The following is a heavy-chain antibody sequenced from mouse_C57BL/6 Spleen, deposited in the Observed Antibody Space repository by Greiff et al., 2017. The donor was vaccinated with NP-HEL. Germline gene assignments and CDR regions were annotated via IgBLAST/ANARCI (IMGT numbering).Heavy chain of an antibody. Sequence: QVQLQQPGAELVKPGASVKLSCKASGYTFTSYWMQWVKQRPGQGLEWIGEIDPSDSYTNYNQKFKGKATLTVDTSSSTAYMQLSSLTSEDSAVYYCARSERAKWFAYWGQGTLVTVSA. CDR3: ARSERAKWFAY. D-gene: IGHD3-1*01. V-gene: IGHV1-50*01. J-gene: IGHJ3*01. CDR1: GYTFTSYW. CDR2: IDPSDSYT.